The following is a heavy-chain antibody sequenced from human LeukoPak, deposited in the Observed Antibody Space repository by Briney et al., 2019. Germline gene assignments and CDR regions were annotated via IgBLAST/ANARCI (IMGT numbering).Heavy chain of an antibody. D-gene: IGHD3-3*01. CDR3: ARGFINFWSGYHDY. V-gene: IGHV4-34*01. CDR2: INHSGST. CDR1: GGSFSGYY. Sequence: SETLSLTCAVYGGSFSGYYWSWIRQPPGKGLEWIGEINHSGSTNYNPSLKSRVTISVDTSKNQFSLKLSSVTAADTAVYYCARGFINFWSGYHDYWGQGTPVTVSS. J-gene: IGHJ4*02.